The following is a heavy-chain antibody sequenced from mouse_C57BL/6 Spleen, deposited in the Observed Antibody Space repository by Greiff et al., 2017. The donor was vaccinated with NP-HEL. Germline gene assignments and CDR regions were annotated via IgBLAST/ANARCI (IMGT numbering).Heavy chain of an antibody. CDR3: TILGYGSTDWYFDV. V-gene: IGHV1-15*01. J-gene: IGHJ1*03. Sequence: VQLQESGAELVRPGASVTLSCKASGYTFTDYEMHWVKQTPVHGLEWIGAIDPETGGTAYNQKFKGKAILTADKSSSTAYMELRSLTSEDSAVYYCTILGYGSTDWYFDVWGTGTTVTVSS. CDR1: GYTFTDYE. D-gene: IGHD1-1*01. CDR2: IDPETGGT.